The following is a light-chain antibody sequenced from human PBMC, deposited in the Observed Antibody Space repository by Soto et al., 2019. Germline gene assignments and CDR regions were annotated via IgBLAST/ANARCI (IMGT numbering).Light chain of an antibody. CDR3: QQRHMWPIT. V-gene: IGKV3D-20*02. Sequence: EIVLTQSPGTLSLSPGERATLSCRASQSVSSSYLAWYQQKPGQAPRLLIYGASSRATGIQPRFSGSGSGTDFTLTISSLEPEDSAVYYCQQRHMWPITFGQGTRLEIK. CDR2: GAS. CDR1: QSVSSSY. J-gene: IGKJ5*01.